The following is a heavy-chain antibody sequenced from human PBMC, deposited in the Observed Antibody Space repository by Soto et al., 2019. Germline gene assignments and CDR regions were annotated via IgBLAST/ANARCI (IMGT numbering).Heavy chain of an antibody. J-gene: IGHJ4*02. V-gene: IGHV3-30-3*01. CDR1: GFTFSSYA. D-gene: IGHD3-16*01. CDR3: ARDGGAY. CDR2: MSYDGSNK. Sequence: QVQLVESGGGVVQPGRSLRLSCAASGFTFSSYAMHWVRRAPGKGLEWMAVMSYDGSNKYYADSVKGRFTISRDNFKNTLYLQMNRLRPEDTALYYCARDGGAYWGQGTLVIVSS.